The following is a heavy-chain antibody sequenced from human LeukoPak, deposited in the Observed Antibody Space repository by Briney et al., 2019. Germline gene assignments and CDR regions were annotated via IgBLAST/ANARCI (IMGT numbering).Heavy chain of an antibody. D-gene: IGHD3-22*01. CDR2: ISSSSSTI. Sequence: GGSLRLSCAASGFTFSSYSMNWVRQAPGKGLEWVSYISSSSSTIYYADPVKGRFTISRDNAKNSLYLQMNSLRAEDTAVYYCARDRYYYDSSGQVPFDYWGQGTLVTVSS. V-gene: IGHV3-48*01. CDR1: GFTFSSYS. CDR3: ARDRYYYDSSGQVPFDY. J-gene: IGHJ4*02.